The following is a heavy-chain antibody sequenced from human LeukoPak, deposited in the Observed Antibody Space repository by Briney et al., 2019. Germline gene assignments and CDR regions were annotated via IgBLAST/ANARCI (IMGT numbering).Heavy chain of an antibody. D-gene: IGHD5-24*01. CDR1: GFTFSSYE. CDR2: ISSSGSTI. CDR3: ARDLVRDGYKPFDY. V-gene: IGHV3-48*03. Sequence: GGSLRLSCAASGFTFSSYEMNWVRQAPGKGLEWVSYISSSGSTIYYADSVKGRFTISRDNAKNSLYLQMNSLRAEDTAVYYCARDLVRDGYKPFDYWGQGTLVTVSS. J-gene: IGHJ4*02.